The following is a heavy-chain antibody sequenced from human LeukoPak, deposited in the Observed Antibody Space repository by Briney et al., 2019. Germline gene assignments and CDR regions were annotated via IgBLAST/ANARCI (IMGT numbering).Heavy chain of an antibody. CDR2: ISGYNGDT. V-gene: IGHV1-18*01. Sequence: GASVKVSCKASGFTFTSFGFSWVRQAPGQGLEWVGWISGYNGDTSHDQKFQGRVAISTDTSTNTAYMDLRSLTSDDTAVYYCARRSGYDRRVGTLDIWGQGTMVTVSS. D-gene: IGHD5-12*01. CDR3: ARRSGYDRRVGTLDI. J-gene: IGHJ3*02. CDR1: GFTFTSFG.